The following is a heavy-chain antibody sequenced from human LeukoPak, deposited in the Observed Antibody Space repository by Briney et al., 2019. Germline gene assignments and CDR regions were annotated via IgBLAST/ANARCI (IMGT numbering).Heavy chain of an antibody. CDR2: IIPIFGTA. Sequence: SVKVSCKASGGTFSSYAISWVRQAPGQGLEWMGGIIPIFGTANYAQKFQGRVTTTADESTSTAYMELSSLRSEDTAVYYCASVPYYYDSSGYYYDYWGQGTLVTVSS. J-gene: IGHJ4*02. CDR3: ASVPYYYDSSGYYYDY. CDR1: GGTFSSYA. D-gene: IGHD3-22*01. V-gene: IGHV1-69*13.